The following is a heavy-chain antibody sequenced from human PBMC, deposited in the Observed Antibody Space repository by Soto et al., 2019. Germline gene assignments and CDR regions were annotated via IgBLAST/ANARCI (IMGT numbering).Heavy chain of an antibody. CDR1: GGSISSGGYS. CDR2: IYHGGST. CDR3: ARDRRSLYHDGSGLDY. Sequence: QLQLQETGSGLVRPSQTLSLSCAVSGGSISSGGYSWNWIRQSPGKGLEWIGYIYHGGSTHSNPSLESRLTLSVDTSKNQFSLRLSSVIAADTAVYYCARDRRSLYHDGSGLDYWGQGILVTVSS. D-gene: IGHD3-22*01. V-gene: IGHV4-30-2*06. J-gene: IGHJ4*02.